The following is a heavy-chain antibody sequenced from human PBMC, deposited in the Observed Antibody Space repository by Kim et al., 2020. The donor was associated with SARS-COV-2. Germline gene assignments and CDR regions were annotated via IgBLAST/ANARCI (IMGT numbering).Heavy chain of an antibody. CDR2: IYTSGST. V-gene: IGHV4-4*07. CDR1: GGSISSYY. D-gene: IGHD3-10*01. Sequence: SETRSLTCTVSGGSISSYYWSWIRQPAGKGLECIGRIYTSGSTNYNPSLKSRVTMSVDTSKNQFSLKLSSVTAADTAVYYCARGVEVRGVNNWFDPWGQGTLVTVSS. J-gene: IGHJ5*02. CDR3: ARGVEVRGVNNWFDP.